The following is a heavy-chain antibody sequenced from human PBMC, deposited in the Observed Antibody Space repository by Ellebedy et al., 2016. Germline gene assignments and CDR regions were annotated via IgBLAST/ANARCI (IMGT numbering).Heavy chain of an antibody. V-gene: IGHV3-30-3*01. Sequence: GESLKISXAASGFTFSSYAMHWVRQAPGKGLEWVAVISYDGSNKYYADSVKGRFTISRDNSKNTLYLQMNSLRAEDTAVYYCARSAIAAAGTVDYWGQGTLVTVSS. CDR2: ISYDGSNK. J-gene: IGHJ4*02. D-gene: IGHD6-13*01. CDR3: ARSAIAAAGTVDY. CDR1: GFTFSSYA.